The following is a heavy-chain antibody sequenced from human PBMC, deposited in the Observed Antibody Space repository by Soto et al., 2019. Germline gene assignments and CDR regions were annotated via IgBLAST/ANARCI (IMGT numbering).Heavy chain of an antibody. D-gene: IGHD3-22*01. CDR3: ASAPYDSSGYCYFDY. CDR2: IYYSGST. V-gene: IGHV4-30-4*01. CDR1: GGSISSGDYY. Sequence: PSETLSLTCTVSGGSISSGDYYWSWIRQPPGKGLEWIGYIYYSGSTYYNPSLKSRVTISVDTSKNQFSLKLSSVTAADTAVYYCASAPYDSSGYCYFDYWGQGTLVTVSS. J-gene: IGHJ4*02.